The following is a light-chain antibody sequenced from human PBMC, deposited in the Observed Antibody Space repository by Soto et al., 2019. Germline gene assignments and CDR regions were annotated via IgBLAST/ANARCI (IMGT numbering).Light chain of an antibody. CDR2: DST. CDR1: QSIHTS. CDR3: QQRNVWPPIT. Sequence: DSVLTHSPATLSSFPGERVTLSCRASQSIHTSLAWYQQKSGKPPRLVIYDSTLRANGVPDRFGGSRSGTEFTLTINSLEPEDFAVYYCQQRNVWPPITFGQGTRLEIK. V-gene: IGKV3-11*01. J-gene: IGKJ5*01.